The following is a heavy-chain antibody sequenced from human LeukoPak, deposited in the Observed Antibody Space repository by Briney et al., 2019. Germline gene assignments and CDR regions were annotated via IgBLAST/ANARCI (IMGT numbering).Heavy chain of an antibody. D-gene: IGHD1-26*01. CDR1: GYTFTNYG. J-gene: IGHJ4*02. CDR3: ARGAFEWELLPLDY. V-gene: IGHV1-18*01. CDR2: ISAYNGNT. Sequence: ASVKVSCKASGYTFTNYGISWVRRAPGQGLEWMGWISAYNGNTNYAQKLQGRVTMTTDTSTSTAYMELRSLRSDDTAVYYCARGAFEWELLPLDYWGQGTLVTVSS.